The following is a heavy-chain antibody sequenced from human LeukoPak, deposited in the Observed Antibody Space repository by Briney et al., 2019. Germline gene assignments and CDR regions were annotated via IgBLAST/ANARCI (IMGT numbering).Heavy chain of an antibody. D-gene: IGHD3-16*02. Sequence: ASVKVSCKASGGTFSSYAISWVRQAPGQGLEWMGGIIPIFGTANYAQKFQGRVTITTDESTSTAYMELSSLRSEDTAVYYCARGARGPGGHYYDCVWGSYRYHYFDYWGQGTLVTVSS. J-gene: IGHJ4*02. V-gene: IGHV1-69*05. CDR1: GGTFSSYA. CDR2: IIPIFGTA. CDR3: ARGARGPGGHYYDCVWGSYRYHYFDY.